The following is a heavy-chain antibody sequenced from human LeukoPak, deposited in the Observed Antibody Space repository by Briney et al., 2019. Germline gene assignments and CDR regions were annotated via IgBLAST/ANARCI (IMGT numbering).Heavy chain of an antibody. V-gene: IGHV3-11*04. CDR2: ISTRDNTI. J-gene: IGHJ4*02. CDR1: GFTFSDYY. Sequence: GGSLRLSCTASGFTFSDYYMSWIRQTPGKGLEWLSYISTRDNTIQYADSVKGRFTISRDNANNSVFLQMNSLRGEDTAVYYCAKDSLRERIVGSTTRGVNDYWGQGTLVTVSS. D-gene: IGHD1-26*01. CDR3: AKDSLRERIVGSTTRGVNDY.